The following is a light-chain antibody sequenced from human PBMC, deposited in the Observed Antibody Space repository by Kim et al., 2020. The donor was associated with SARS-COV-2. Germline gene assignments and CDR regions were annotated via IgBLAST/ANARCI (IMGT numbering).Light chain of an antibody. V-gene: IGKV1-5*03. J-gene: IGKJ2*01. Sequence: SASIGHRVTSTGRASQMIDTWLAWYQQKPGKAPKLLIYLASTLENGVPPRFSGSGSGAEFTRTINSLQPDDFATYYCQRYSRFPYTFGQGTKLEI. CDR3: QRYSRFPYT. CDR1: QMIDTW. CDR2: LAS.